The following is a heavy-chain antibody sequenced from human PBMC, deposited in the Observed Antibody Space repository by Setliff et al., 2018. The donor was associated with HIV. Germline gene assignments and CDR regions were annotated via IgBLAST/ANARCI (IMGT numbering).Heavy chain of an antibody. J-gene: IGHJ3*02. V-gene: IGHV1-69*06. CDR1: GYNFTNYG. Sequence: ASVKVSCKASGYNFTNYGITWVRQAPGQGLEWMGGIIPIFGTANYAQKFQGRVTINADKSTNTAYMELRSLRSEDTAVYYCASVNEVDADYGDFNDAFEIWGQGTMVTVSS. D-gene: IGHD4-17*01. CDR2: IIPIFGTA. CDR3: ASVNEVDADYGDFNDAFEI.